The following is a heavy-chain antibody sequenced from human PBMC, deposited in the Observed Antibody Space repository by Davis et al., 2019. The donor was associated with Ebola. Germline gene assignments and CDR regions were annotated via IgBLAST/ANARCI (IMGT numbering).Heavy chain of an antibody. V-gene: IGHV3-23*01. CDR3: ARDRASSSWYRNWYFDL. D-gene: IGHD6-13*01. CDR2: ISGSGGST. CDR1: GFTFSSYA. Sequence: GGSLRLSCAASGFTFSSYAMSWVRQAPGKGLEWVSAISGSGGSTYYADSVKGRFTISRENAKNSLYLQMNSLRAGDTAVYYCARDRASSSWYRNWYFDLWGRGTLVTVSS. J-gene: IGHJ2*01.